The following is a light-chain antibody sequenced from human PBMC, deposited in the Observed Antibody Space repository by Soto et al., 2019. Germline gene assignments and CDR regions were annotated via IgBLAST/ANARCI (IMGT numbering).Light chain of an antibody. V-gene: IGKV1-27*01. CDR1: QGISNY. J-gene: IGKJ3*01. CDR3: QKYNCAPFT. CDR2: AAS. Sequence: DIQMTQSPSSLSASVGDRVTITCRASQGISNYLAWYRQKPGKVPKLLIYAASTLQSGVPSRFSGSRSGTNYTLTISSLQPEDLATYCCQKYNCAPFTFGPGTKVDIK.